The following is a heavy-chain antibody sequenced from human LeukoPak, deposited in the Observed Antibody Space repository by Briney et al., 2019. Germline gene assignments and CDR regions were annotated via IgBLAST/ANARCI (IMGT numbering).Heavy chain of an antibody. D-gene: IGHD6-13*01. Sequence: GGSLRLSCAASGFTFSSYWMNWVRQAPGKGLEWVATIKQDGDEEYYGASAKGRFTISRDNANKSLYLQMSSLRVEDTAVYYCARGRPTPGTDYWGQGTLVTVSS. CDR3: ARGRPTPGTDY. V-gene: IGHV3-7*04. CDR2: IKQDGDEE. CDR1: GFTFSSYW. J-gene: IGHJ4*02.